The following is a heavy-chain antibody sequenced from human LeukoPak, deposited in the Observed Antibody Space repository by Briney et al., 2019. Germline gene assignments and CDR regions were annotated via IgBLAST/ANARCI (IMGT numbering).Heavy chain of an antibody. Sequence: GGSLRLSCAASGFTFSSYSMNWVRQAPGKGLEWVSSIGSSSSYIYYADSVKGRFTISRDNAKNSLYLQMNSLRAEDTAVYYCASRGYYYDSSGYYHHVDYWGQGTLVTVSS. CDR1: GFTFSSYS. CDR2: IGSSSSYI. V-gene: IGHV3-21*01. CDR3: ASRGYYYDSSGYYHHVDY. D-gene: IGHD3-22*01. J-gene: IGHJ4*02.